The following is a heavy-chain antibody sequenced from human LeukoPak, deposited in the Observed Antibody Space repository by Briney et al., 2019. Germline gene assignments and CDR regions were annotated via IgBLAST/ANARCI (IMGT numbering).Heavy chain of an antibody. CDR1: GFTFSSYA. V-gene: IGHV3-30-3*01. CDR2: ISYDGSNK. CDR3: ARERYCSSTSCPSSKYYFDY. D-gene: IGHD2-2*01. J-gene: IGHJ4*02. Sequence: GRSLRLSCAASGFTFSSYAMHWVRQAPGKGLEWAAVISYDGSNKYYADSVKGRFTISRDNSKNTLYLQMNSLRAEDTAVYYCARERYCSSTSCPSSKYYFDYWGQGTLVTVSS.